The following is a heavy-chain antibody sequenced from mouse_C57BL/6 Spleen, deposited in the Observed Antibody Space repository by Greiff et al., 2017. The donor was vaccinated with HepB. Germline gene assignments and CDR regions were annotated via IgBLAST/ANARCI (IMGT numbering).Heavy chain of an antibody. CDR1: GYTFTSYW. J-gene: IGHJ4*01. CDR2: IHPNSGST. Sequence: VQLQQPGAELVKPGASVKLSCKASGYTFTSYWMHWVKQRPGQGLEWIGMIHPNSGSTNYNEKFKSKATLTVDKSSSTAYMQLSSLTSEDSAVYYCARRDYYYGRRAYAMDYWGQGTSVTVSS. V-gene: IGHV1-64*01. D-gene: IGHD1-1*01. CDR3: ARRDYYYGRRAYAMDY.